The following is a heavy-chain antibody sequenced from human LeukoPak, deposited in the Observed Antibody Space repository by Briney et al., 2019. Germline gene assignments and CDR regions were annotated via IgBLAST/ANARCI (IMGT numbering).Heavy chain of an antibody. Sequence: PSETLSLTCTVSGGSISSYYWSWVRQPAGKGLEWIGRIYTSGSTNYNPSLKSRVTMSVDTSKNQFSLKLSSVTAADTGVYYCARDFRCSGGSCYSDAFDIWGQGTMVTVSS. J-gene: IGHJ3*02. D-gene: IGHD2-15*01. V-gene: IGHV4-4*07. CDR3: ARDFRCSGGSCYSDAFDI. CDR2: IYTSGST. CDR1: GGSISSYY.